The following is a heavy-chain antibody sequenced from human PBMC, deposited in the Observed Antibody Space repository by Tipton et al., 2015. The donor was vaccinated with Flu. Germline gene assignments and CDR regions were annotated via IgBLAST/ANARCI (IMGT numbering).Heavy chain of an antibody. D-gene: IGHD3-22*01. J-gene: IGHJ3*02. CDR1: GFNFNTYA. Sequence: SLRLSCAASGFNFNTYAFNWVRQAPGKGLEWVSSIDTSGHAIYYADSVGGRFTISRDNSKNTLFLQMSTLRAEDTAMYFCATDPDAFYYDTWAVDIWGQGTMVTVSS. V-gene: IGHV3-23*01. CDR3: ATDPDAFYYDTWAVDI. CDR2: IDTSGHAI.